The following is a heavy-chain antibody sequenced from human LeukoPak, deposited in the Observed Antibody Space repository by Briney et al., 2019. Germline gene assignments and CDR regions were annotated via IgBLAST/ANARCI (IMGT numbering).Heavy chain of an antibody. D-gene: IGHD3-22*01. CDR3: ARAYDTSGYFLAYDY. V-gene: IGHV3-23*01. CDR2: VTGSGGAT. J-gene: IGHJ4*02. Sequence: GGSLRLSCAASGFTFSRYVMSWVRQAPGKGLEWVSDVTGSGGATYYADSVKGRFTIARDNSKNTLSLQMSSLRAEDTAVYYCARAYDTSGYFLAYDYWGQGTLVTVSS. CDR1: GFTFSRYV.